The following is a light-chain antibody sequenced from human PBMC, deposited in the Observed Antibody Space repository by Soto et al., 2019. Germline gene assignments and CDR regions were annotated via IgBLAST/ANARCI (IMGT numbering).Light chain of an antibody. Sequence: IVMTQSPLSLPVTPGEPASISCRSSQSLLHSNGYNYLDWYLQKPGQSPQLMIYLGSNRASGVPDRFSGSGSGTDGTLKSSRVEAEDVGLYYCMQALRTPQLTFGPGTKGDI. CDR2: LGS. V-gene: IGKV2-28*01. CDR3: MQALRTPQLT. CDR1: QSLLHSNGYNY. J-gene: IGKJ3*01.